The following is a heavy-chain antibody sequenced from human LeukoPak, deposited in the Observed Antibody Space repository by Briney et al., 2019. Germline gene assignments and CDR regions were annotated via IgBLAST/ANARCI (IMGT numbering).Heavy chain of an antibody. CDR2: FDPEDGET. D-gene: IGHD3-3*01. CDR3: ATGREGVVHSDY. J-gene: IGHJ4*02. Sequence: ASEKVSCKVSGYTLTELSMHWVRQAPGKGLEWMGGFDPEDGETIYAQKFQGRVTMTEDTSTDTAYMELSSLRSEDTAVYYCATGREGVVHSDYWGQGTLVTVSS. V-gene: IGHV1-24*01. CDR1: GYTLTELS.